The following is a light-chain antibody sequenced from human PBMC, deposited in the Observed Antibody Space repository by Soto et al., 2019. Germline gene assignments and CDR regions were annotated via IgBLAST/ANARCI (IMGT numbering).Light chain of an antibody. Sequence: EIVLTQSPLSLPVTPGEPASISCRSSQSLLHSNGYNYLDWYLQKPGQSPQLLIYTLSYRASGVAEGLSGSGSFNYLTVKTTTVDAGDVEVKYCMQRIEFQSSLGPGTTLDIK. CDR3: MQRIEFQSS. CDR2: TLS. CDR1: QSLLHSNGYNY. V-gene: IGKV2-40*01. J-gene: IGKJ3*01.